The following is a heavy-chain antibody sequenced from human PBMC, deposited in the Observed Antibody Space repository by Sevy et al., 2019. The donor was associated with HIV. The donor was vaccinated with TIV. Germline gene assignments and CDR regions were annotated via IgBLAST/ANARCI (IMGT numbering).Heavy chain of an antibody. Sequence: SETLSLTCTVSGGSINSDHWNWIRQPPGKGLEWIGYVYYTGGTNYNPSLKNRLTISVDRTKNQFSLKLTSGTAADTAVYYCARRNDFDIWGQGTMVTVSS. V-gene: IGHV4-59*08. CDR2: VYYTGGT. J-gene: IGHJ3*02. CDR1: GGSINSDH. CDR3: ARRNDFDI.